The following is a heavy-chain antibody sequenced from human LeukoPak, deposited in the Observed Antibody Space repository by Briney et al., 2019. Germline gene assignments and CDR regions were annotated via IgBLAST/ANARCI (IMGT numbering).Heavy chain of an antibody. J-gene: IGHJ6*03. Sequence: SETLSLTCAVYGGSFSGYYWSWIRQPPGKGLEWIGEINHSGSTNYNPSLKSRVTISVDTSKNQFSLKLSSVTAADTAVYYCARARRYCSSTSCYRHYYYYYMDVWGKGTTVTVSS. CDR1: GGSFSGYY. CDR3: ARARRYCSSTSCYRHYYYYYMDV. CDR2: INHSGST. V-gene: IGHV4-34*01. D-gene: IGHD2-2*02.